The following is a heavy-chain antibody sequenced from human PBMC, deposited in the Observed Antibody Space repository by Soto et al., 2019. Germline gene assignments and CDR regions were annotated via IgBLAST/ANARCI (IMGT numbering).Heavy chain of an antibody. J-gene: IGHJ4*02. V-gene: IGHV5-51*01. CDR2: IYPGDSDT. CDR1: GYSFTSYW. D-gene: IGHD2-2*01. CDR3: ARQSCSSTSCYAGAFDY. Sequence: EVQLVQSGAEVKKPGESLQISCKGSGYSFTSYWIGWVRQMPGKGLEWMGIIYPGDSDTRYSPAFQGQVTISADKSISTASLQWSSLKASDTAMYYCARQSCSSTSCYAGAFDYWGQGTLVTVSS.